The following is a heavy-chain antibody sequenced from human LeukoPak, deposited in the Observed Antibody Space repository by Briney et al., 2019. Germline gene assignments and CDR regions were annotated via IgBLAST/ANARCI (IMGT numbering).Heavy chain of an antibody. CDR2: IYTSGNI. CDR1: GGSISSYY. CDR3: ARSTDYPPRYFDY. J-gene: IGHJ4*02. Sequence: SETLSLTCTVSGGSISSYYWSWIRQPAGKGLEWIGRIYTSGNINYNPSLKSRVTMSVDTSKNQFYLKLSSVTAADTAVYYCARSTDYPPRYFDYWGQGTLVTVSS. V-gene: IGHV4-4*07. D-gene: IGHD4-11*01.